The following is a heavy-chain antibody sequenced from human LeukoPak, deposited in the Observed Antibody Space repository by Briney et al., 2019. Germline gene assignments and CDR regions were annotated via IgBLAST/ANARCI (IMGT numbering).Heavy chain of an antibody. V-gene: IGHV4-4*07. CDR2: IYTSGST. CDR1: GGSISSYY. J-gene: IGHJ4*02. D-gene: IGHD3/OR15-3a*01. CDR3: AREPYDFWSGYSQIDY. Sequence: PSETLSLTCTVSGGSISSYYWSWIRQPAGKGLEWIGRIYTSGSTNYNPSLKSRVTMSVDTSKNQFSLKLSSVTAADTAVYYCAREPYDFWSGYSQIDYWGQGTLVTVSS.